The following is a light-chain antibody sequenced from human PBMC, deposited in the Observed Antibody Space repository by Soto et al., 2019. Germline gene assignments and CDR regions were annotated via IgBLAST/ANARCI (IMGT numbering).Light chain of an antibody. V-gene: IGKV4-1*01. Sequence: DIVMTQSPDSLAVSLGERATINCKSSQSVLYSSNNKNYLAWYQQKPGQPPKLLIYWASTRESGVPDRFRGSWSGTDFTLTISSLQAEDVTVYDCQQYYSTPYTFGQGTKLEIK. CDR2: WAS. J-gene: IGKJ2*01. CDR3: QQYYSTPYT. CDR1: QSVLYSSNNKNY.